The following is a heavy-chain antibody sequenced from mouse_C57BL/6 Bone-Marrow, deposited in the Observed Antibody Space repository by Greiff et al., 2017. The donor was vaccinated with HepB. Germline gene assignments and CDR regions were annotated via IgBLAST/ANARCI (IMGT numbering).Heavy chain of an antibody. V-gene: IGHV5-6*01. D-gene: IGHD2-1*01. CDR3: ARSTMEDAMDY. CDR2: ISSGGSYT. CDR1: GFTFSSYG. Sequence: EVQGVESGGDLVKPGGSLKLSCAASGFTFSSYGMSWVRQTPDKRLEWVATISSGGSYTYYPDSVKGRFTISRDNAKNTLYLQMSSLKSEDTAMYYCARSTMEDAMDYWGQGTSVTVSS. J-gene: IGHJ4*01.